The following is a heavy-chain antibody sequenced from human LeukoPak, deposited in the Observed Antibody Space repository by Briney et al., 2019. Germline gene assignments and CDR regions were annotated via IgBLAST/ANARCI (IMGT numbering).Heavy chain of an antibody. CDR3: ARVDYGDYVANY. CDR2: INQDGSKE. J-gene: IGHJ4*02. CDR1: GFTFSNYW. D-gene: IGHD4-17*01. Sequence: GGSLRLSCAASGFTFSNYWMTWVRQAPGKGLEWVAHINQDGSKEYYMDSVKARFTISRDNAKNSLSLQMNSLRAEDTAVYYCARVDYGDYVANYWGQGTLVTVSS. V-gene: IGHV3-7*01.